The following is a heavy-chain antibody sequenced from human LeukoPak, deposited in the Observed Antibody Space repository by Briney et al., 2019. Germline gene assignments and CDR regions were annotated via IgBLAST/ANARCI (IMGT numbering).Heavy chain of an antibody. CDR1: GFTFSSYA. Sequence: PGGSLRLSRAASGFTFSSYAMSWVRQAPGKGREWVSAISGSGGSTYYADSVKGRFTISRDNAKNSLYLQMNSLRAEDTAVYYCASLPYGDYTPSGYFDYWGQGTLVTVSS. V-gene: IGHV3-23*01. D-gene: IGHD4-17*01. J-gene: IGHJ4*02. CDR3: ASLPYGDYTPSGYFDY. CDR2: ISGSGGST.